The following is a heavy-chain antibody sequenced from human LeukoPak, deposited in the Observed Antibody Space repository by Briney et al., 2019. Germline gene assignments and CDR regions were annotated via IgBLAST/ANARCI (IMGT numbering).Heavy chain of an antibody. D-gene: IGHD3-22*01. CDR3: ARDGYYYDSSGYGS. J-gene: IGHJ4*02. V-gene: IGHV3-7*01. Sequence: PGGSLRLSCAASGFTFSSYAMHWVRQAPGKGLEWVANIKQDGSEKYYVDSVKGRFTISRDNAKNSLYLQMNSLRAEDTAVYYCARDGYYYDSSGYGSWGQGTLVTVSS. CDR2: IKQDGSEK. CDR1: GFTFSSYA.